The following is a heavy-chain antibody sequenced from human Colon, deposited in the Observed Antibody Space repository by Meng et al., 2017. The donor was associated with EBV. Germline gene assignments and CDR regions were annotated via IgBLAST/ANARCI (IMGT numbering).Heavy chain of an antibody. CDR1: GSPLNNLA. J-gene: IGHJ2*01. CDR3: ARGGPYPDSSGFHWYFDL. Sequence: AQFVCASQQPWSSVKLSLKPSGSPLNNLAINWVRQAPGQGLEWMGWINTHTGNPTYGQGFTGRFVLSSDTSVSTANLQISSLKAEDTAVYYCARGGPYPDSSGFHWYFDLWGRGTLVTVSS. V-gene: IGHV7-4-1*02. CDR2: INTHTGNP. D-gene: IGHD3-22*01.